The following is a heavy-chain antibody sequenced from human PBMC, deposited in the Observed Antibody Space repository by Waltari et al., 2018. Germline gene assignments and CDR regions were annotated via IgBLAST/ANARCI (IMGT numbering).Heavy chain of an antibody. CDR2: IYYSGST. CDR1: GGSISSSSYY. D-gene: IGHD6-6*01. J-gene: IGHJ4*02. Sequence: QLQLQESGPGLVKPSETLSLTCTVSGGSISSSSYYWGWIRQPPGKGLEWIGSIYYSGSTYYNPSLKSRVTISVDTSKNQFSLKLSSVTAADTAVYYCARQRGYSSSYYFDYWGQGTLVTVSS. V-gene: IGHV4-39*01. CDR3: ARQRGYSSSYYFDY.